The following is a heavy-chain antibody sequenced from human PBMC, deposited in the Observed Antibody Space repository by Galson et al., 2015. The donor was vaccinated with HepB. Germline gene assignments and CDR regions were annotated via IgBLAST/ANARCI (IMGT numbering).Heavy chain of an antibody. V-gene: IGHV3-21*01. D-gene: IGHD3-3*01. J-gene: IGHJ6*02. Sequence: SLRLSCAASGFTFSSYSMNWVRQAPGKGLEWVSSISSSSSYIYYADSVKGRFTISRDNAKNSLYLQMNSLRAEDTAVYYCARAYYDFWSGWGGMDVWGQGTTVTVSS. CDR1: GFTFSSYS. CDR2: ISSSSSYI. CDR3: ARAYYDFWSGWGGMDV.